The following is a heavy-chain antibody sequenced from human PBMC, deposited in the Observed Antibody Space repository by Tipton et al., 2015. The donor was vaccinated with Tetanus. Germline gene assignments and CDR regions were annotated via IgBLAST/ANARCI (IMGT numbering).Heavy chain of an antibody. D-gene: IGHD3-16*01. J-gene: IGHJ4*02. CDR2: IYYSGST. Sequence: TLSLTCTVSGGSISSYYWSWIRQPPGKGLEWIGYIYYSGSTNYNPSLKSRVTISVDTSKNQFSLKLSSVTAADTAVYYCARVQGWGIDYWGQGTLVTVSS. CDR1: GGSISSYY. CDR3: ARVQGWGIDY. V-gene: IGHV4-59*01.